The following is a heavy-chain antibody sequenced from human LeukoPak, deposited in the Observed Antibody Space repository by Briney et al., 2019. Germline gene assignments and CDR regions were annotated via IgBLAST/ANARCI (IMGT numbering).Heavy chain of an antibody. J-gene: IGHJ4*02. CDR3: AGWSSGRSSYYFDY. D-gene: IGHD3-10*01. V-gene: IGHV4-30-2*01. CDR1: GGSINSDGYS. CDR2: IYHSGST. Sequence: SQTLSLTCAVSGGSINSDGYSWSWIRQPPGKGLEWIGYIYHSGSTYYNPSLKSRVTISVDKSKNQFSLRLSSVTAADTAVYYCAGWSSGRSSYYFDYWGQGTLVTVSS.